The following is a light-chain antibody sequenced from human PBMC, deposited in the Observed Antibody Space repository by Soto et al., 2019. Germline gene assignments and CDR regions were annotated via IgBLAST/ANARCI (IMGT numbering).Light chain of an antibody. CDR2: DNT. V-gene: IGLV1-40*01. J-gene: IGLJ3*02. CDR1: SSNIGAGYD. Sequence: QSVLTQPPSVSGAPGQRVTISCSGSSSNIGAGYDIHWYQQLPGTAPRLLIYDNTKRPSGVPDRFSGSKSGTSASLVITGLQAEDEADYYCQSYDSSLSGGVFGGGTKLTVL. CDR3: QSYDSSLSGGV.